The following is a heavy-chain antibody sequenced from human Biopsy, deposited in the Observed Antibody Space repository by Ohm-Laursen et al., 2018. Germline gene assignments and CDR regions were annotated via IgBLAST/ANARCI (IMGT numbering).Heavy chain of an antibody. CDR2: ISGDNGNT. CDR1: LFTSTSDG. J-gene: IGHJ6*02. V-gene: IGHV1-18*01. CDR3: TRDRHYASGSYAGMDV. D-gene: IGHD3-10*01. Sequence: AVCASSKVSLFTSTSDGISSVRHAPGHAPEWIWWISGDNGNTVYPQNPQGRVTLTTDTSTSTAYMELRSLRSEDTAIYYCTRDRHYASGSYAGMDVWGQGTTVTVSS.